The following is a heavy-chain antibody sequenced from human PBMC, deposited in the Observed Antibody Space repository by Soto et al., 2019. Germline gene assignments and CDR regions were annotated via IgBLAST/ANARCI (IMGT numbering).Heavy chain of an antibody. J-gene: IGHJ4*02. CDR3: ARDLSGSYKVGRYFDY. D-gene: IGHD1-26*01. V-gene: IGHV1-2*04. CDR1: GYTFTGYY. CDR2: INPNSGGT. Sequence: GASVKVSCKASGYTFTGYYMHWVRQAPGQGLEWMGWINPNSGGTNYAQKFQGWVTMTRDTSISTAYMELSRLRSDDTAVYYCARDLSGSYKVGRYFDYWGQGTLVTVSS.